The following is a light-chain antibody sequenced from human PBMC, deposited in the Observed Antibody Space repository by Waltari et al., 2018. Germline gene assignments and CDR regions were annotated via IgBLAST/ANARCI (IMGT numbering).Light chain of an antibody. CDR1: NIGSKN. V-gene: IGLV3-9*01. CDR3: HVWDSSFRMV. J-gene: IGLJ3*02. CDR2: RDT. Sequence: SYELTQPLSVSVAQGQTATITCGENNIGSKNVHWRQQRPGQGPVLVIYRDTNRPSGIPGRFSGSNSGKTATLTISRAQAADEADYYCHVWDSSFRMVFGGGTKLTVL.